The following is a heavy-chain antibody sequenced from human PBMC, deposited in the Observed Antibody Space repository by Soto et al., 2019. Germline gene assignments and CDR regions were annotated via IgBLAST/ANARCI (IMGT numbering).Heavy chain of an antibody. V-gene: IGHV3-64*01. CDR2: ITSNGGNT. CDR3: ARRIPFGYGMDV. Sequence: EVQLVESGGGLVQPGGSLRLSCAASGFTFSSYAMHWVRQAPGKGLEYVSVITSNGGNTDYANFVKGRFTISRDNSKNTLYLQMGSLRAEDMAVYYCARRIPFGYGMDVWGQGTTVTVSS. J-gene: IGHJ6*02. D-gene: IGHD2-21*01. CDR1: GFTFSSYA.